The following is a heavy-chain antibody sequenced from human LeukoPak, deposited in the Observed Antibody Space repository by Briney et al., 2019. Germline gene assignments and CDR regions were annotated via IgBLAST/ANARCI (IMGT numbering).Heavy chain of an antibody. CDR3: AKDGQTGEWELEH. D-gene: IGHD7-27*01. J-gene: IGHJ1*01. Sequence: GGSLRLSCAASGFTFTRHAMTWVRQAPGKGLDYVSTITCSGSSTYYANSVKGRFTVSRDNSKNTVYLQMNSLRVDGTAIYYCAKDGQTGEWELEHWGQGTLVTVSS. CDR2: ITCSGSST. V-gene: IGHV3-23*01. CDR1: GFTFTRHA.